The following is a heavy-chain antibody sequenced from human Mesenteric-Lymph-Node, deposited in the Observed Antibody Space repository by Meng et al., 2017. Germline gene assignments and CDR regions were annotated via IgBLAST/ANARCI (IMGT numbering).Heavy chain of an antibody. CDR3: AKEGGNQGYYDFWGGLRPHAFDI. Sequence: GGSLRLSCAASGFTFSSYAMHWVRQAPGKGLEWVSAISGSGGSTYYADSVKGRFTISRDNSKNTLYLQMNSLRAEDTAVYYCAKEGGNQGYYDFWGGLRPHAFDIWGQGTMVTVSS. J-gene: IGHJ3*02. CDR1: GFTFSSYA. D-gene: IGHD3-3*01. CDR2: ISGSGGST. V-gene: IGHV3-23*01.